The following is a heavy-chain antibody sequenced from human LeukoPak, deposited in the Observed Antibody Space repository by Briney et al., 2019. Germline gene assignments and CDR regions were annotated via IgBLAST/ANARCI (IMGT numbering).Heavy chain of an antibody. CDR1: GFTFSNYG. CDR2: TSYDGTKE. J-gene: IGHJ4*02. V-gene: IGHV3-30*18. CDR3: AKEQEVLRYFDWSLSFDY. D-gene: IGHD3-9*01. Sequence: GGSLRLSCAASGFTFSNYGMHWVRQTPGKGLEWVAVTSYDGTKEYYADSVRGRFTISRDNSKNTLYLQMNSLRAEDTAVYYCAKEQEVLRYFDWSLSFDYWGQGTLVTVSS.